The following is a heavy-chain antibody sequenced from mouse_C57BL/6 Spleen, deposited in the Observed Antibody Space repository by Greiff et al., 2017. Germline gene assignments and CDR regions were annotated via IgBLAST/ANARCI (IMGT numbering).Heavy chain of an antibody. V-gene: IGHV5-4*01. J-gene: IGHJ2*01. CDR1: GFTFSSYA. Sequence: EVQLVESGGGLVKPGGSLKLSCAASGFTFSSYAMSWVRQTPEKRLEWVATISDGGSYTYYPDNVKGRFTISRDNAKNNLYLQMSHLKSEDTAMYYCARGAELGRDYWGQGTTLTVSS. D-gene: IGHD4-1*01. CDR2: ISDGGSYT. CDR3: ARGAELGRDY.